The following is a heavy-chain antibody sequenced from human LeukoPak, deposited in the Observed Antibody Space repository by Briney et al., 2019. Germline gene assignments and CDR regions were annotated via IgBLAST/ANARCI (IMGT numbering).Heavy chain of an antibody. CDR2: FDPEDGET. J-gene: IGHJ5*02. V-gene: IGHV1-24*01. CDR1: GYTLTELS. CDR3: ARDRGYYDSSGTNWFDP. D-gene: IGHD3-22*01. Sequence: ASVKVSCKVSGYTLTELSMHWVRQAPGKGLEWMGGFDPEDGETIYAQKLQGRVTMTTDTSTSTAYMELRSLRSDDTAVYYRARDRGYYDSSGTNWFDPWGQGTLVTVSS.